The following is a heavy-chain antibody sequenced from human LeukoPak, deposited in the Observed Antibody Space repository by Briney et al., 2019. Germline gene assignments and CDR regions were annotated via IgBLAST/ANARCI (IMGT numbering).Heavy chain of an antibody. CDR3: ARLSSGCWDF. CDR1: EFTFSDYD. Sequence: KPGGSLRLSCAASEFTFSDYDMSWVRQAPGKGLEWVSYISSSGSTIYNADSVKGRFTISRDNARNSLHLQTNSLRVEDTAVYYCARLSSGCWDFWGQGTLVTVSS. V-gene: IGHV3-11*01. CDR2: ISSSGSTI. J-gene: IGHJ4*02. D-gene: IGHD6-19*01.